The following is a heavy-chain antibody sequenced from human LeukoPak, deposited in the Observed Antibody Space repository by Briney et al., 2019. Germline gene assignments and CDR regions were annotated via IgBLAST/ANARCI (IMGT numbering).Heavy chain of an antibody. CDR3: ITDSWPYDSSGYYYY. CDR1: GFTFSNAW. Sequence: AGGSLRLSCAASGFTFSNAWMSWVRQAPGKGLEWVGRIKSKTDGGTTEYAAPVKGRFTISRDDSKNTLYLQMNSLKTEDTAVYYCITDSWPYDSSGYYYYWGQGTLVTVSS. V-gene: IGHV3-15*01. CDR2: IKSKTDGGTT. J-gene: IGHJ4*02. D-gene: IGHD3-22*01.